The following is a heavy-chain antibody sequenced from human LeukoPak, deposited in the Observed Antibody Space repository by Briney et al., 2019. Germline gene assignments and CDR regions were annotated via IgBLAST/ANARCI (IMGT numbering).Heavy chain of an antibody. V-gene: IGHV3-30*18. D-gene: IGHD4-17*01. CDR2: ISDDGRNI. CDR3: AKRPSDYGDYVTYFDY. CDR1: GFSFIS. Sequence: GGSLRLSCAASGFSFISMHWVRQAPGKGLEWVGVISDDGRNIKYADPVKGRFTISRDNSKDTLYLQMNSLRDEDTAVYYCAKRPSDYGDYVTYFDYWGQGTLVTVSS. J-gene: IGHJ4*02.